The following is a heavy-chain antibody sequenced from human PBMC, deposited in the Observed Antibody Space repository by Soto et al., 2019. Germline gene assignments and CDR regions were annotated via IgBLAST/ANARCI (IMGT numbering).Heavy chain of an antibody. CDR2: IDNDGSIT. CDR1: GFTFSNYW. V-gene: IGHV3-74*01. J-gene: IGHJ4*02. Sequence: PGGSLRLSCAASGFTFSNYWMHWVRQAPGKGLVWVSRIDNDGSITNYADSVKGLFTISRDNAKNTVSLQMSSLRAEDTAVYYCATLNSFGADYWGQGSLVTVSS. CDR3: ATLNSFGADY. D-gene: IGHD3-3*01.